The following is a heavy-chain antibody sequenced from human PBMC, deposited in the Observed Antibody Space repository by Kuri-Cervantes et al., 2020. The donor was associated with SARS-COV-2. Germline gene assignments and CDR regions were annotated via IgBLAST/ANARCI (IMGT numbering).Heavy chain of an antibody. J-gene: IGHJ4*02. CDR1: GFSLSAYS. V-gene: IGHV3-30*02. CDR3: ARVSGSYRMGSSRDLYYFDY. CDR2: IRYDGSNK. Sequence: GGSLRLSCAASGFSLSAYSMHWVRQAPGTGLKWVAFIRYDGSNKYYADFVKGRFTISSDKSDNTLYLQMNSLRVNDTAVYYCARVSGSYRMGSSRDLYYFDYWGQGTLVTVSS. D-gene: IGHD1-26*01.